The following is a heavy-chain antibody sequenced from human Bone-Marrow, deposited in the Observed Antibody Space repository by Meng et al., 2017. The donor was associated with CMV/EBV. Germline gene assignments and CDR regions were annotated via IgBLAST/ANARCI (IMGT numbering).Heavy chain of an antibody. D-gene: IGHD2-2*01. CDR2: INPSGGST. CDR1: GYTFTSYY. V-gene: IGHV1-46*01. CDR3: ARDFRHTSIVVVPAAMAADYCYGMDV. J-gene: IGHJ6*02. Sequence: ASVKVSCKASGYTFTSYYMHWVRQAPGQGLEWMGIINPSGGSTSYAQKFQGRVTMTRDTSTSTDYMELSRLRSEDTAVYYCARDFRHTSIVVVPAAMAADYCYGMDVWGQGTTVTVSS.